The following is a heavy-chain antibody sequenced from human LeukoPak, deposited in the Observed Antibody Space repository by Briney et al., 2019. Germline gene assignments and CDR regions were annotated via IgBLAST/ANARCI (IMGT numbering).Heavy chain of an antibody. D-gene: IGHD4-11*01. CDR2: ISSSSSYI. J-gene: IGHJ4*02. Sequence: GGSLRLSCAASGFTLSSYSMNWVRQAPGKGLEWVSSISSSSSYIYYADSVKGRFTISRDNAKNSLYLQMNSLRAEDTAVYYCAREHDYSPKTLDYWGQGTLVTVSS. CDR3: AREHDYSPKTLDY. V-gene: IGHV3-21*01. CDR1: GFTLSSYS.